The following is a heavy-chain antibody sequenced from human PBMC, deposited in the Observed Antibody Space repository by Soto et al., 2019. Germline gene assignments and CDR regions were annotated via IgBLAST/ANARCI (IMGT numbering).Heavy chain of an antibody. V-gene: IGHV4-39*01. CDR3: ASYGRGTYYYGSYFHP. D-gene: IGHD3-10*01. CDR2: IYYSGST. J-gene: IGHJ5*02. CDR1: GGSISSSSYY. Sequence: SETLSLTCTVSGGSISSSSYYWGWIRQPPGKGLEWIGSIYYSGSTYYNPSLKSRVTISVDTSKNQFSLKRSSVTAAEAAVYYCASYGRGTYYYGSYFHPWGQGTPVTVYS.